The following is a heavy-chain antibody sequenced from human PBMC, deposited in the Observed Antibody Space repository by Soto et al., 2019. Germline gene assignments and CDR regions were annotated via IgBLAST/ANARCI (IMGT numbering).Heavy chain of an antibody. V-gene: IGHV4-30-4*08. CDR2: ISYRGST. J-gene: IGHJ4*02. D-gene: IGHD3-22*01. Sequence: PSETLSLTCTVSGASISTGDYYWSWIRQPPGKGLEWIGYISYRGSTSSNPSLKSRVSISVDTPNNQFSLKLNSVTAADTAVYYCVRDYDSSGYPMYFDYWGQGTLVTVSS. CDR3: VRDYDSSGYPMYFDY. CDR1: GASISTGDYY.